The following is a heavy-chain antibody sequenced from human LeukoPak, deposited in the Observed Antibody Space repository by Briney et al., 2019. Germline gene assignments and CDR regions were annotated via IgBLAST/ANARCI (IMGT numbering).Heavy chain of an antibody. V-gene: IGHV4-59*01. CDR2: IYYSGST. Sequence: SETLSLTCTVSGGSISSYYWSWIRQPPGKGLEWIGYIYYSGSTNYNPSLKSRVTISVDTSKNQFSLKLSSVTAADTAVYYCARAGESLGYCSGDSCYPYYYYYYMDVWGKGTTVTVSS. D-gene: IGHD2-15*01. CDR3: ARAGESLGYCSGDSCYPYYYYYYMDV. CDR1: GGSISSYY. J-gene: IGHJ6*03.